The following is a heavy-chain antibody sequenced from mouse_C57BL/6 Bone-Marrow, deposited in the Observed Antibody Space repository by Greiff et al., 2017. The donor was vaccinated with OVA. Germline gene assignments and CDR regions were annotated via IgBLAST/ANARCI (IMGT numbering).Heavy chain of an antibody. CDR1: GYTFTSYW. CDR3: AHDDCAY. J-gene: IGHJ3*01. CDR2: INPSSGYT. V-gene: IGHV1-7*01. D-gene: IGHD2-12*01. Sequence: VQLQQSGAELAKPGASVKLSCKASGYTFTSYWMHWVQQRPGQGLEWIGYINPSSGYTKYNQKFKDKATLTADKSSSTAYMQLSSLTSEDSAVYDCAHDDCAYWGQGTVVTVTA.